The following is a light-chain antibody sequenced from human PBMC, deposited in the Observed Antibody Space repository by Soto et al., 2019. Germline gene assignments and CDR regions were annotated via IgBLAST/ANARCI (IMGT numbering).Light chain of an antibody. CDR3: HQRSTWPWT. CDR2: DAS. Sequence: EFVLTQSPATLSLSPGERATLSCRASQSVSSSLAWYQQKPGQPPRLLIYDASNRATGIPARFSGSGSGTDFTLTISSLEPEDFAVYYCHQRSTWPWTFGQGTKVEIK. V-gene: IGKV3-11*01. CDR1: QSVSSS. J-gene: IGKJ1*01.